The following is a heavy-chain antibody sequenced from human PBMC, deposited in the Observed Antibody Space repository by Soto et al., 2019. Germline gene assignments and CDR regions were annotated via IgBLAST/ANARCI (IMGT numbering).Heavy chain of an antibody. Sequence: ASVKVSCKASGYTFTSYDINWVRQATGQGLEWMGWMNPNSGNTGYAQKFQGRVTMTRNTSISTAYMELSSLRSEDTAVYYCARVFTKALRFLEWSRPYYYYYMDVWGKGTTVTVSS. J-gene: IGHJ6*03. CDR3: ARVFTKALRFLEWSRPYYYYYMDV. CDR2: MNPNSGNT. D-gene: IGHD3-3*01. V-gene: IGHV1-8*01. CDR1: GYTFTSYD.